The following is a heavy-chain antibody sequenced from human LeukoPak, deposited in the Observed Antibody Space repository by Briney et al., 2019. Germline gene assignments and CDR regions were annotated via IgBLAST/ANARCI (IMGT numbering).Heavy chain of an antibody. J-gene: IGHJ4*02. D-gene: IGHD3-3*01. Sequence: GGSLRLSCAASGFTFSSYAMSWVRQAPGKGLEWVSAISGSGGSTYYADSVKGRFTISRDNSKNTLYLQMNSLRAEDTAVYYCAKGDLGPFYDFWSGYYTFGYWGQGTLVTVSS. CDR2: ISGSGGST. CDR1: GFTFSSYA. V-gene: IGHV3-23*01. CDR3: AKGDLGPFYDFWSGYYTFGY.